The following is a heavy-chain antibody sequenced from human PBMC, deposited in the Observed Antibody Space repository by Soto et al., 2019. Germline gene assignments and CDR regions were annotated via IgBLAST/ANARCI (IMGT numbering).Heavy chain of an antibody. CDR2: IWYDGSNK. CDR3: ARDRTLAAAGPLGAADY. D-gene: IGHD6-13*01. Sequence: GGSLRLSCAASGFTFSSYGMHWVRQAPGKGLEWVAVIWYDGSNKYYADSVKGRFTISRDNSKNTLYLQMNSLRAEDTAVYYCARDRTLAAAGPLGAADYWGQGTLVTVSS. V-gene: IGHV3-33*01. J-gene: IGHJ4*02. CDR1: GFTFSSYG.